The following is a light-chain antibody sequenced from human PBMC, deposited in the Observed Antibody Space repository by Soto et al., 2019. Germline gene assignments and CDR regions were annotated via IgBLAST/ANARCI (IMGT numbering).Light chain of an antibody. J-gene: IGLJ3*02. V-gene: IGLV2-14*01. CDR2: EVS. CDR3: SSYTTSNTWV. CDR1: TSDVGAFTY. Sequence: QSALTQPASVSGSPGQSITISCTGSTSDVGAFTYVSWYQHHPGKAPKVMIHEVSNRPSWVSTRFSGSKSSNTASLTISGLQGEDEADYYCSSYTTSNTWVFGGGTKLTVL.